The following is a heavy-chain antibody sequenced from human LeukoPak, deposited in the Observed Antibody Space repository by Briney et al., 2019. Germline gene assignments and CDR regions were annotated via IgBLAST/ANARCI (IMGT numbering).Heavy chain of an antibody. J-gene: IGHJ5*02. CDR2: LNPNSGGT. CDR3: VRDGYCSSTSCYSWFDP. Sequence: ASVKVSCKASGYTFTDYYMHWVRQAPGQGLEWMGWLNPNSGGTNYAQKFQGRVTMTRDTSISTAYMELSRLRSDDTALYYCVRDGYCSSTSCYSWFDPWGQGTLVTVSS. V-gene: IGHV1-2*02. CDR1: GYTFTDYY. D-gene: IGHD2-2*03.